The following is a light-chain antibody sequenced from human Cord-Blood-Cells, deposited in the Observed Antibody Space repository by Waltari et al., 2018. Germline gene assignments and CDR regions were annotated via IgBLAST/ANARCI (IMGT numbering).Light chain of an antibody. CDR3: QVWDSSSDHVV. Sequence: SYVLPQPPSVSVAPGKTARITCGGNNIGRKSVHWYQQKPGQAPVLVIYYDSDRPSGIPERFSGSNSGNTATQTISRVEAGDEADYYCQVWDSSSDHVVFGGGTKLTVL. J-gene: IGLJ2*01. CDR1: NIGRKS. CDR2: YDS. V-gene: IGLV3-21*04.